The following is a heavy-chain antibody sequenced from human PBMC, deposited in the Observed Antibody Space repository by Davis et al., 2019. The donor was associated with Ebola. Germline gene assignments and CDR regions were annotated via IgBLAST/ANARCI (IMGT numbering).Heavy chain of an antibody. V-gene: IGHV1-46*01. CDR1: GYTFTSYD. J-gene: IGHJ4*02. CDR2: IHPNDGTT. D-gene: IGHD4-17*01. CDR3: ATYTMTPLPFDY. Sequence: AASVKVSCKASGYTFTSYDINWVRQAPGQGLEWMGLIHPNDGTTKYPQKFQDRLTITRDTSTSTVYMELSGLRPDDTAMYYCATYTMTPLPFDYWGQGTLVTVSS.